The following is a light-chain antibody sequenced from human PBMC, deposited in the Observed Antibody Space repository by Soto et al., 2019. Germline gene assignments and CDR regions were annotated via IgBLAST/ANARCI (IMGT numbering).Light chain of an antibody. CDR1: QGISNY. J-gene: IGKJ1*01. CDR2: AAS. Sequence: AIRMTQSPSSLSASTGDRVTITCRASQGISNYVVWYQQKPGKTPKVLIHAASTLQSGVSSRFSGSGSGTDFTLTIGSLQSEDFATYYCQQYSSYPWTFGQGTKVEV. V-gene: IGKV1-8*01. CDR3: QQYSSYPWT.